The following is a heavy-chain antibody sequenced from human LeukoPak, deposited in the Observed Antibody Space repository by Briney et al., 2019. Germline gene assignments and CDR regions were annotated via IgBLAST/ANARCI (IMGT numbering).Heavy chain of an antibody. Sequence: AGGSLRLSCAASGFTFSSYAMSWVRQAPGKGLEWVSSIITVSTTYFQYADSVKGRFTISRDNSKNTLFLQMNSLRAEDTAPYYCAKSVAIYFYYGLDVWGQGTTVAVSS. J-gene: IGHJ6*02. CDR1: GFTFSSYA. CDR2: ITVSTTYF. V-gene: IGHV3-23*01. CDR3: AKSVAIYFYYGLDV. D-gene: IGHD3-3*01.